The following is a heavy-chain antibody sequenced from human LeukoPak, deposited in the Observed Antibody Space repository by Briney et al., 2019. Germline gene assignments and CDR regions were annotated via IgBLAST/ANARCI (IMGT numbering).Heavy chain of an antibody. D-gene: IGHD3-22*01. CDR3: ARDGGDLYYYDSSGYYLGY. CDR1: GYTFTSYD. J-gene: IGHJ4*02. CDR2: MNPNSGNT. Sequence: ASVKVSCKASGYTFTSYDINWVRQATGQGLEWMGWMNPNSGNTGYAQKFQDRVTMTRNTSISTAYMELSSLRSEDTAVYYCARDGGDLYYYDSSGYYLGYWGQGTLVTVSS. V-gene: IGHV1-8*01.